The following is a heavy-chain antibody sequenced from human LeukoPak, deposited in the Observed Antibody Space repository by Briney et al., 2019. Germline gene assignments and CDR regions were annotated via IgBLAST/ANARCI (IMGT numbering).Heavy chain of an antibody. CDR1: GVTFSSYA. CDR2: ISGSGGST. Sequence: GGSLSLSCAASGVTFSSYAMSWVRQAPGKGLEWVSSISGSGGSTYYADSVKGRFTISRDNSKNTLFLQMNSLRAEDTAVYYCAKVGYYDISGSFYFTYWGQGTLVTVSS. D-gene: IGHD3-22*01. V-gene: IGHV3-23*01. CDR3: AKVGYYDISGSFYFTY. J-gene: IGHJ4*02.